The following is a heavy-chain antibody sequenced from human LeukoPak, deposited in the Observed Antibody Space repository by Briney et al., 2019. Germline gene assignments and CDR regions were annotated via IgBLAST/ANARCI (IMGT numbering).Heavy chain of an antibody. V-gene: IGHV5-51*01. CDR2: IFPGDSET. D-gene: IGHD3-22*01. Sequence: GESLKISCKGSGYSFTSYWIGWVRQMAGRGLEWMGIIFPGDSETRYSPSFQGQVTISADKSISTAYLQWSSLKASDTAIYYCALQSSGFRYWGQGTLVTVSS. J-gene: IGHJ4*02. CDR3: ALQSSGFRY. CDR1: GYSFTSYW.